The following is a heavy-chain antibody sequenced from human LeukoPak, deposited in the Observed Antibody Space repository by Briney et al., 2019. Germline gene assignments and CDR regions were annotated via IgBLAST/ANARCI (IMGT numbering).Heavy chain of an antibody. CDR3: ARTQRRIAVAGYYFDY. CDR1: GGSISSYY. D-gene: IGHD6-19*01. J-gene: IGHJ4*02. V-gene: IGHV4-59*01. CDR2: IYYSGST. Sequence: SETLSLTCTVSGGSISSYYWSWIRQPPAKGLEWIGYIYYSGSTNYNPSLKSRVTISVDTSKNQFSLKLSSVTAADTAVYYCARTQRRIAVAGYYFDYWGQGTLVTVSS.